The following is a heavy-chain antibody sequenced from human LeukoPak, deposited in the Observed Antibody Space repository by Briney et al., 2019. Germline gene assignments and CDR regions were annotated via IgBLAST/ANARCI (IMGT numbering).Heavy chain of an antibody. CDR1: GFTFSSYA. Sequence: PGGSLRLSCAASGFTFSSYAMSWVRQAPGKGLEWVANIKEDGSKENYVDSVKGRFTISRDNAKNSLFLQMNNLRAEDTAVYYCAKDSPFGGNWGQGTLVTVSS. V-gene: IGHV3-7*01. CDR3: AKDSPFGGN. J-gene: IGHJ4*02. D-gene: IGHD1-26*01. CDR2: IKEDGSKE.